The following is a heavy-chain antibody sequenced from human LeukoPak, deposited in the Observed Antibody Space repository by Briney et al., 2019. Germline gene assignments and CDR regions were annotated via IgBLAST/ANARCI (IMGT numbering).Heavy chain of an antibody. V-gene: IGHV3-74*01. CDR2: INSDGKIT. Sequence: GRSLRLSCAASGFTLTTYWMRWVRQAPGKGLVWVSRINSDGKITTYADSVKGRLTISGDYAKNTLYLQMNSLRAEDTAVYYCARDSGHDAFDIWGQGTTVTVSS. CDR1: GFTLTTYW. CDR3: ARDSGHDAFDI. J-gene: IGHJ3*02.